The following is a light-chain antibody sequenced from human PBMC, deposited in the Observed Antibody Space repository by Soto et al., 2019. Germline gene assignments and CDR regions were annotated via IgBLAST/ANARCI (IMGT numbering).Light chain of an antibody. J-gene: IGLJ3*02. Sequence: QSVLIQPPSVSGAPGQRVTISCSGSSSNIGDNAVNWYQQLPGKAPKLLINSDYALSSGVSDRFSGSKSGTSASLAISGLQSEDEADYYCETWDDSLNVRVFGGGTKVTVL. V-gene: IGLV1-36*01. CDR1: SSNIGDNA. CDR3: ETWDDSLNVRV. CDR2: SDY.